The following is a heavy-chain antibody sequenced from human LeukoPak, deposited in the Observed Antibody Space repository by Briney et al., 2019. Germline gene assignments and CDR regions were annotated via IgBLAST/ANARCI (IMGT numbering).Heavy chain of an antibody. CDR2: ISSSGSTI. D-gene: IGHD6-13*01. Sequence: GGSLRLSCAASGFTFSGYEMNWVRQAPGKGLEWVSYISSSGSTIYYADSVKGRFTISRDNAKNSLYLQMNSLRAEDTAVYYCARDLGSSSWPKSNWFDPWGQGTLVTVSS. CDR3: ARDLGSSSWPKSNWFDP. CDR1: GFTFSGYE. V-gene: IGHV3-48*03. J-gene: IGHJ5*02.